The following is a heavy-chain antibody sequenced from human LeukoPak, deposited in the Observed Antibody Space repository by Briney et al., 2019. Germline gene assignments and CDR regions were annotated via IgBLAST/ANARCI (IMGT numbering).Heavy chain of an antibody. CDR1: GFTFSSYG. CDR2: ISYDGSNK. J-gene: IGHJ4*02. CDR3: AKDSQQWLMYYFDY. Sequence: PGGSLRLSCAASGFTFSSYGMHWVRQAPGKGLELVAVISYDGSNKYYADSVKGRFTISRDNSKNTLYLQMNSLRAEDTAVYYCAKDSQQWLMYYFDYWGQGTLVTVSS. D-gene: IGHD6-19*01. V-gene: IGHV3-30*18.